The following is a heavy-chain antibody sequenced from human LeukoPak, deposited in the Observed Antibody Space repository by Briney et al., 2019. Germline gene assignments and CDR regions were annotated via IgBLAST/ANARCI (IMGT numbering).Heavy chain of an antibody. V-gene: IGHV3-49*03. CDR2: IRSKAYGGTT. CDR1: GFTFGDDA. D-gene: IGHD3-22*01. J-gene: IGHJ4*02. CDR3: TRDPNPYYYDSSGLFDY. Sequence: PGGSLRLSCTASGFTFGDDAMSWFRQAPGKGLEWVGFIRSKAYGGTTEYAASVKGRFTISRDDSKSIAYLQMNSLKTEDTAVYYCTRDPNPYYYDSSGLFDYWGQGTLVTVSS.